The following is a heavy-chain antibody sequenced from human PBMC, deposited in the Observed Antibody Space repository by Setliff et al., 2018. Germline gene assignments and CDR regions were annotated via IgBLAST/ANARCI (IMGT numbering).Heavy chain of an antibody. D-gene: IGHD6-6*01. CDR1: GFTFSSYG. V-gene: IGHV3-30*02. J-gene: IGHJ3*01. CDR2: IWYDGSNK. CDR3: AKSKYSSSSDAFDV. Sequence: PGGSLRLSCAASGFTFSSYGMHWVRQAPGKGLEWVAFIWYDGSNKYYADSVKGRFTISRDNSKNTLYLQMNSLRAEDTAVYYCAKSKYSSSSDAFDVWGQGMMVTVSS.